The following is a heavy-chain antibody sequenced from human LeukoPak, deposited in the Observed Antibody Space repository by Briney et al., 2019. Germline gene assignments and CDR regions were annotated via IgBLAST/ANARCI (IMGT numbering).Heavy chain of an antibody. CDR3: ARSSESYDSSGYYSYYFDY. D-gene: IGHD3-22*01. Sequence: SETLSLTCTVSGGSISNYYWSWIRQPPGKGLEWIGEINHSGSTNYNPSLKSRVTISVDTSKNQFSLKLSSVTAADTAVYYCARSSESYDSSGYYSYYFDYWGQGTLVTVSS. CDR2: INHSGST. V-gene: IGHV4-34*01. CDR1: GGSISNYY. J-gene: IGHJ4*02.